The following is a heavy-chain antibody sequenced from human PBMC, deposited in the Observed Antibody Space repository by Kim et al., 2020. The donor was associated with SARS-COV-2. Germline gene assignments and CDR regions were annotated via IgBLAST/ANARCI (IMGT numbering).Heavy chain of an antibody. CDR1: GGSISSGSYY. Sequence: SETLSLTCTVSGGSISSGSYYWSWIRQPAGKGLEWIGRIYTSGSTNYNPSLKSRVTISVDTSKNQFSLKLSSVTAADTAVYYCAREPPPPNDAFDIWGQGTMVTVSS. CDR2: IYTSGST. CDR3: AREPPPPNDAFDI. V-gene: IGHV4-61*02. J-gene: IGHJ3*02.